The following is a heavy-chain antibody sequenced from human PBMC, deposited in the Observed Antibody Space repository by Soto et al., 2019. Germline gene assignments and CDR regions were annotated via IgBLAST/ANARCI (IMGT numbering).Heavy chain of an antibody. V-gene: IGHV3-30*03. CDR3: VGGQYYFDY. D-gene: IGHD3-10*01. CDR2: ISYDGSNT. Sequence: QVQLVESGGGVVQPGKSLRLSCAASGFPFTTYGMHWVREGPAKGLEWVAVISYDGSNTYYADSVKGRFTISRDNSKNPLYLQMNSLRPEDTALYYCVGGQYYFDYRGQGTLVTVSS. J-gene: IGHJ4*02. CDR1: GFPFTTYG.